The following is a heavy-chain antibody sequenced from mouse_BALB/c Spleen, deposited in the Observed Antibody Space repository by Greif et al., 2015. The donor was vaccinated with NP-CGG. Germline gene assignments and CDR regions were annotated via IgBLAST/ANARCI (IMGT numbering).Heavy chain of an antibody. V-gene: IGHV1-67*01. CDR1: GYTFTDYA. CDR3: ADGPYAMDY. J-gene: IGHJ4*01. D-gene: IGHD2-3*01. Sequence: VNVVESGPELVRPGVSVKISCKGSGYTFTDYAMHWVKQSHAKSLEWIGVISTYYGNTNYNQKFKGKATMTVDKSSSTAYMELARLTSEDSAIYYCADGPYAMDYWGQGTSVTVSS. CDR2: ISTYYGNT.